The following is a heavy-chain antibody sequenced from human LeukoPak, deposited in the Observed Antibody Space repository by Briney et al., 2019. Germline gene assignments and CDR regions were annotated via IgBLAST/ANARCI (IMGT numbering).Heavy chain of an antibody. J-gene: IGHJ4*02. CDR3: ARQLGDRLLFDY. Sequence: SETLSLTCTVPGGSFSSYFWSWLRQPPGKGLEWVGYIYYSGSTHYNSSLKSRVTISLETYRNQFSLKLSSVTAADTAVYYCARQLGDRLLFDYWGQGTLVTVSS. CDR1: GGSFSSYF. D-gene: IGHD2-21*01. V-gene: IGHV4-59*01. CDR2: IYYSGST.